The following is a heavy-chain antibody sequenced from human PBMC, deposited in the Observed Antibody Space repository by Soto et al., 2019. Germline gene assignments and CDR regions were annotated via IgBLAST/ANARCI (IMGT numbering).Heavy chain of an antibody. CDR3: ARLIGNSWLDS. V-gene: IGHV6-1*01. CDR2: TDYKSKWEN. CDR1: ADSVSTNSAT. D-gene: IGHD2-8*01. Sequence: AQTLSLTCAISADSVSTNSATWAWIRQSPSRNLEWLGRTDYKSKWENDYAVSVKGRITIKPDTSKKQLSMQLNSVTTDNKTKYFCARLIGNSWLDSWGQGTLVTVSS. J-gene: IGHJ5*01.